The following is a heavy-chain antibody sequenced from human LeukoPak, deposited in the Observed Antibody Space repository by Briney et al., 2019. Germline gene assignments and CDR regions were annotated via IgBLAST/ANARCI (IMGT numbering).Heavy chain of an antibody. V-gene: IGHV1-18*01. CDR2: ISTYNGDT. CDR3: ARTPNYGSGSLFFWFDS. D-gene: IGHD3-10*01. CDR1: GYTFTKYG. Sequence: ASVKVSCKASGYTFTKYGIGWVGQAPGQGLEWMGWISTYNGDTYYPQKVQGRVTMTTDTSTTTGYMELRSLRSDDTAVYYCARTPNYGSGSLFFWFDSWGQGTLVTVSS. J-gene: IGHJ5*01.